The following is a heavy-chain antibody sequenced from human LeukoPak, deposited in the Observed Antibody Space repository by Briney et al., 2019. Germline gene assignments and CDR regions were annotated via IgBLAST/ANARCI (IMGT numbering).Heavy chain of an antibody. CDR1: GFTFSSYW. CDR2: IKQDGSEK. CDR3: ARDWGVDIVATIRAFDI. V-gene: IGHV3-7*01. D-gene: IGHD5-12*01. Sequence: RGSLRLSCAASGFTFSSYWMSWVRQAPGKGLEWVANIKQDGSEKYYVDSVKGRFTISRDNAKNSLYLQMNSLRAEDTAVYYCARDWGVDIVATIRAFDIWGQGTMVTVSS. J-gene: IGHJ3*02.